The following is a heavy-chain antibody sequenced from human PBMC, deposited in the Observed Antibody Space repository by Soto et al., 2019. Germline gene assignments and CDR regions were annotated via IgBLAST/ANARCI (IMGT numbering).Heavy chain of an antibody. D-gene: IGHD6-13*01. Sequence: QVQLQESGPGLVKPSETLSLTCTVSGGSISSYYWSWIRQPPGKGLEWIGYIYYSGSTNYNPSLKSRVTISVDTYKNQFSLKLGSVTAADTAVYYCARDRYSSSWYSGWFDPWGQGTLVTVSS. CDR1: GGSISSYY. J-gene: IGHJ5*02. CDR3: ARDRYSSSWYSGWFDP. V-gene: IGHV4-59*01. CDR2: IYYSGST.